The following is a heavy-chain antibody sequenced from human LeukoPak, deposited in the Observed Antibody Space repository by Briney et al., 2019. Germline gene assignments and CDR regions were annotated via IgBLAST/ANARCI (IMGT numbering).Heavy chain of an antibody. Sequence: GGSLRLSCAASGFTFSGYWMHWVRQGPEKGLELVSRIDNDGHGILYADSVKGRFTTSRDDAKNTLYLQMNSLRFEDAAVYYCATGGGWVPSFGVVTHIDVWGKGTTVTVSS. CDR2: IDNDGHGI. CDR3: ATGGGWVPSFGVVTHIDV. V-gene: IGHV3-74*03. J-gene: IGHJ6*03. D-gene: IGHD3-3*01. CDR1: GFTFSGYW.